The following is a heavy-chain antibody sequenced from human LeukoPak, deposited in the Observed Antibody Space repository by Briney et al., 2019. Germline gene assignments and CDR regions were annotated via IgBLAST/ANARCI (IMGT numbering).Heavy chain of an antibody. Sequence: PGGSLRLSCAAAGFTLNINAMSWVRQAPGKGLEWVSTFSGSGGNTYYADSVKGRFTISRDNSKNTLYLQMNSLRAEDTAVYYCARGKMIVWYSRPGEAFDLWGQGTMVTVSS. CDR1: GFTLNINA. CDR3: ARGKMIVWYSRPGEAFDL. D-gene: IGHD3-22*01. J-gene: IGHJ3*01. CDR2: FSGSGGNT. V-gene: IGHV3-23*01.